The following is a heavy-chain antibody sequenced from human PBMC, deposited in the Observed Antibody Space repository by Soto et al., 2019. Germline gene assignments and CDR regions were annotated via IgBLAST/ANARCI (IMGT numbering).Heavy chain of an antibody. CDR1: GFTFSSYA. V-gene: IGHV3-30-3*01. J-gene: IGHJ6*02. Sequence: PGGSLRLSCAASGFTFSSYAMHWVRQAPGKGLEWVAVISYDGSNKYYADSVKGRFTISRDNSKNTLYLQMNSLRAEDTAVYYCARDGYYYGMDVWGQGTTVTVSS. CDR3: ARDGYYYGMDV. CDR2: ISYDGSNK.